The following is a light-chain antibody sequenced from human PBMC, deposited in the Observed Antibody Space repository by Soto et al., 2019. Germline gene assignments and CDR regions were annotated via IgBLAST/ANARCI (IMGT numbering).Light chain of an antibody. CDR3: QQYSRVPRT. CDR1: QSVSNSF. CDR2: GIS. Sequence: ENVLTQSPGTLSLSPGERATLSCRASQSVSNSFFAWYQQKPGQSPRLLIYGISSRATGIPDRCSGSGSGTDCILTISRREHEDFVVYYCQQYSRVPRTFRQGTKLEVQ. V-gene: IGKV3-20*01. J-gene: IGKJ2*02.